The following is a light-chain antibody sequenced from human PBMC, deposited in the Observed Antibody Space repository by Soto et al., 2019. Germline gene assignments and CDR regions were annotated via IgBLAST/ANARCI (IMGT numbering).Light chain of an antibody. J-gene: IGKJ4*01. CDR1: QSVSSY. Sequence: EIVLTQSPATLSLSPGERATLSCRASQSVSSYLAWYQQKPGQAPRLIIYDASNMATGIPARFSGSGSGTDFTLTISSLEHEEFAVYYCQRRSNWLTFGGGTTVEIK. CDR2: DAS. V-gene: IGKV3-11*01. CDR3: QRRSNWLT.